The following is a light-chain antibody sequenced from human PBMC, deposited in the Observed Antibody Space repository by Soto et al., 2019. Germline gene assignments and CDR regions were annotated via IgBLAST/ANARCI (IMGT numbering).Light chain of an antibody. Sequence: LTQPASVSGSPGQSITISCTGTNSDVGGYNYASWYQQHPGKAPELMIYEVSHRPSGVSNRFSGSKSDNTASLTISGLQAEDEADYYCSSYTSISTLYVFGTGTKVTVL. CDR3: SSYTSISTLYV. CDR2: EVS. CDR1: NSDVGGYNY. V-gene: IGLV2-14*01. J-gene: IGLJ1*01.